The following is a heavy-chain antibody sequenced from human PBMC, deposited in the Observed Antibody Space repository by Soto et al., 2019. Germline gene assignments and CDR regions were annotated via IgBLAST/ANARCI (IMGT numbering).Heavy chain of an antibody. D-gene: IGHD3-3*01. Sequence: GSLRLSCAASGFTVSSNYMSWVRQAPGKGLEWVSVIYSGGSTYYADSVKGRFTISRDNSKNTLYLQMNSLRAEDTAVYYCARDRNNYDFWSGYYEGYYYYGMDVWGQGTTVTVSS. V-gene: IGHV3-53*01. CDR1: GFTVSSNY. CDR2: IYSGGST. CDR3: ARDRNNYDFWSGYYEGYYYYGMDV. J-gene: IGHJ6*02.